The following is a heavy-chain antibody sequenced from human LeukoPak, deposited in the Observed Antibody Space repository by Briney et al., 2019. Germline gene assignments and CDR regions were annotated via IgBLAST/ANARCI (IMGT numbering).Heavy chain of an antibody. V-gene: IGHV4-39*07. J-gene: IGHJ4*02. D-gene: IGHD3-16*01. CDR2: IYYSGST. CDR1: GGSISSSSYY. Sequence: PSETLSLTCTVSGGSISSSSYYWGWIRQPPGKGLEWIGSIYYSGSTYYNPSLKSRVTISVDTSKNQFSLKLSSVTAADTAVYYCARDRGLTDPNYFDYWGQGTLVTVSS. CDR3: ARDRGLTDPNYFDY.